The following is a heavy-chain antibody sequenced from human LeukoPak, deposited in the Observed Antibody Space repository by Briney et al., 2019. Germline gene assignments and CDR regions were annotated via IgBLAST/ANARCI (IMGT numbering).Heavy chain of an antibody. CDR1: GFTVSSNY. CDR2: IYSDGST. V-gene: IGHV3-53*01. CDR3: ARLPIVVITSGGY. J-gene: IGHJ4*02. Sequence: GGSLRLSCAASGFTVSSNYMTWVRQAPGEGLEWLSVIYSDGSTYYADSVKGRFTILRDNSKNTLYLQMNSLRAEDTAVYYCARLPIVVITSGGYWGQGTLVTVSS. D-gene: IGHD3-22*01.